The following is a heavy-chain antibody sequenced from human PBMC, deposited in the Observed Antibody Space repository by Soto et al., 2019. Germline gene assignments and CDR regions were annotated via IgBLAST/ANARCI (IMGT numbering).Heavy chain of an antibody. D-gene: IGHD3-3*01. J-gene: IGHJ6*02. CDR3: AKKADLWRWGMDV. CDR1: GLTFNSYA. Sequence: GGSLTLSCAPAGLTFNSYALTSVRQAPRKGLDWVSIISSSGDHTYYVDSENRRFTISRHNSRNTLNLQMNSLRAEATPIYYCAKKADLWRWGMDVWGQVSTVTVAS. CDR2: ISSSGDHT. V-gene: IGHV3-23*01.